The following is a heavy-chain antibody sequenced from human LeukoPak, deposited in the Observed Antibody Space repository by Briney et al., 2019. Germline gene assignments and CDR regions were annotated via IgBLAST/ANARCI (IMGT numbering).Heavy chain of an antibody. J-gene: IGHJ4*02. CDR2: INPNSGGT. D-gene: IGHD4/OR15-4a*01. CDR1: GYTFTSYD. CDR3: AREIRPNYDFDY. V-gene: IGHV1-2*02. Sequence: ASVKVSCKASGYTFTSYDINWVRQAPGQGLEWMGWINPNSGGTNYAQKFQGRVTMTRDTSISTAYMELSRLRSDDTAVYYCAREIRPNYDFDYWGQGTLVTVSS.